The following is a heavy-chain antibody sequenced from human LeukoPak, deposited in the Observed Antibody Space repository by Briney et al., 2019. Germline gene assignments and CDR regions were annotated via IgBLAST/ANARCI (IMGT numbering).Heavy chain of an antibody. Sequence: GGSLRLSCAASEFIFSNYAMTWVRQAPGKGLEWDSSISGSGATTYYADSVKGRFTISRDNSKNTLFLQFNSLRAEDTAVYYCAKDKATVAAKGPFDYWGQGTLVTVSS. CDR3: AKDKATVAAKGPFDY. CDR1: EFIFSNYA. V-gene: IGHV3-23*01. CDR2: ISGSGATT. D-gene: IGHD2-15*01. J-gene: IGHJ4*02.